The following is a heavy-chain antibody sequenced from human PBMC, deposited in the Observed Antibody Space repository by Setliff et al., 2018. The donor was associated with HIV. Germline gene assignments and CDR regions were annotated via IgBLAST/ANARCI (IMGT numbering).Heavy chain of an antibody. Sequence: SETLSLTCSVSGGSISSGSYSWSWIRQPAGKGLEWIGHIYSSGSTNYNPSLKSRVTMSGDTSKNQFSLKLSSVTAADTAVYYCAREGVPAAVMWFDPWGQGTLVTVSS. CDR2: IYSSGST. CDR3: AREGVPAAVMWFDP. CDR1: GGSISSGSYS. V-gene: IGHV4-61*09. D-gene: IGHD2-2*01. J-gene: IGHJ5*02.